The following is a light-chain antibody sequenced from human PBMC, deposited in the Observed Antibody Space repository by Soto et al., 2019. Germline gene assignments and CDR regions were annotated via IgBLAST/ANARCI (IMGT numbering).Light chain of an antibody. CDR2: DAS. CDR1: QSISSW. Sequence: DIQMTQSPSTLSASVGDRVTITCRASQSISSWLAWYQQKPGKAPKLLIYDASSLESGVPSRFSGSGSGTYFTLAISSLQPDDFATYYCQQYNSYPWTFGQGTKVDIK. V-gene: IGKV1-5*01. J-gene: IGKJ1*01. CDR3: QQYNSYPWT.